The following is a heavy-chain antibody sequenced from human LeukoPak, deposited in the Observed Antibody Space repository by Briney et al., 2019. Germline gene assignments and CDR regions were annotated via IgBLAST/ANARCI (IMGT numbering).Heavy chain of an antibody. CDR2: ISSSSSYI. V-gene: IGHV3-21*01. CDR1: GFTFSSYS. J-gene: IGHJ4*02. CDR3: ARDKGDVTIFGVVRAPVDYFDY. D-gene: IGHD3-3*01. Sequence: GGSLRLSCAASGFTFSSYSMTWVRQAPGKGLEWVSSISSSSSYIYYADSVKGRFTISRDNAKNSLYLQMNSLRAEDTAVYYCARDKGDVTIFGVVRAPVDYFDYWGQGTLVTVSS.